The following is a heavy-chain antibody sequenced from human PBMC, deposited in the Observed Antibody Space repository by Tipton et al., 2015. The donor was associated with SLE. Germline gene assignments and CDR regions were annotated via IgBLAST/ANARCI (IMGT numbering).Heavy chain of an antibody. V-gene: IGHV3-9*01. CDR1: GFTFEHYA. CDR2: ISWTGGSI. Sequence: SLRLSCAASGFTFEHYAMHWVRPPPGKGLGRVSGISWTGGSIDYADSVRGRFGISRDNAINSLYLQMNSLRAEDTAVYYCARAAIPSRYHSYYMDVWGKGTTITVSS. D-gene: IGHD2-21*01. CDR3: ARAAIPSRYHSYYMDV. J-gene: IGHJ6*03.